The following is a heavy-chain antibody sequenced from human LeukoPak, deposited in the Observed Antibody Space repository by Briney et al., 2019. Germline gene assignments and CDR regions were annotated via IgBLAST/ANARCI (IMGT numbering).Heavy chain of an antibody. D-gene: IGHD2-2*01. Sequence: ASVKVSCKASGYTFTGYYMHWVRQAPGQGLEWMGWINPNSGGTNYAQKFQGRVTMTRDTSISTAYMELSRLRSDDTAVYYCAATWGLYCSSISCQNWFDPWGQGTLVTVSS. CDR1: GYTFTGYY. CDR2: INPNSGGT. V-gene: IGHV1-2*02. J-gene: IGHJ5*02. CDR3: AATWGLYCSSISCQNWFDP.